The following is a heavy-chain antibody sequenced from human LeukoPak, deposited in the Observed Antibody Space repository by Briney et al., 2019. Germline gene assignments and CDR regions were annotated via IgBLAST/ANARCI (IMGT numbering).Heavy chain of an antibody. J-gene: IGHJ4*02. CDR3: ARDRSVVTSPFDY. CDR2: ISSSGSTI. D-gene: IGHD4-23*01. Sequence: QPGGSLRLSCAASGFTFSSYERNWVRQAPGKGLEWVSYISSSGSTIYYADSVKGRFTISRDNAKNSLYLQMNSLRAEDTAVYYCARDRSVVTSPFDYWGQGTLVTVSS. V-gene: IGHV3-48*03. CDR1: GFTFSSYE.